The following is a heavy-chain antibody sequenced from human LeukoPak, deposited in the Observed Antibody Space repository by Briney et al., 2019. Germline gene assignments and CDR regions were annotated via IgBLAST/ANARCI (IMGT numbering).Heavy chain of an antibody. CDR3: AKINNNDDY. Sequence: GGSLRLSCAASGFTFTTFGIHWVRQAPGKGLEWVAAISPHGDIEYYTDSVKGRFTISRDNSKNMIYLQMNSLRGEDSAVYYCAKINNNDDYWGQGNLVTVSS. CDR1: GFTFTTFG. CDR2: ISPHGDIE. D-gene: IGHD1/OR15-1a*01. J-gene: IGHJ4*02. V-gene: IGHV3-30*18.